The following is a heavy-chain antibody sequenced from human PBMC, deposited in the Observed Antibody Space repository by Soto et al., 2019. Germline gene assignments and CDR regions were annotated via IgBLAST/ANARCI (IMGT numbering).Heavy chain of an antibody. Sequence: GESLKISCKGSGYSFTSYWIGWVRQMPGKGLEWMGIIYPGDSDPRYSPSFQGKVTISADKSISTAYLQWSSLKASDTAMYYCARQDRRRWDGMDVWCQGTSVTVSS. V-gene: IGHV5-51*01. D-gene: IGHD6-13*01. CDR1: GYSFTSYW. CDR3: ARQDRRRWDGMDV. CDR2: IYPGDSDP. J-gene: IGHJ6*02.